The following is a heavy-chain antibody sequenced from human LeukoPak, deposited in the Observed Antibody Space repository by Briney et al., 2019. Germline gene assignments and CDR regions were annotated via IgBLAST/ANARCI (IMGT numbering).Heavy chain of an antibody. CDR2: ISSSGSTI. CDR1: GFTFSDYY. Sequence: GSLRLSCAASGFTFSDYYMSWIRQAPGKGLEWVSYISSSGSTIYYADSVKGRFTISRDNAKNSLYLQMNSLRAEDTAVYYCAKGPHYYDSSGYYFRFDYWGQGTLVTVSS. J-gene: IGHJ4*02. CDR3: AKGPHYYDSSGYYFRFDY. D-gene: IGHD3-22*01. V-gene: IGHV3-11*01.